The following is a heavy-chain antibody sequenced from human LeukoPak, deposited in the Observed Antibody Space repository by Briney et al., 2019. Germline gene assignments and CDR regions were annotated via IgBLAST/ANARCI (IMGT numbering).Heavy chain of an antibody. CDR1: GGSFSVYY. D-gene: IGHD3-10*01. V-gene: IGHV4-34*01. J-gene: IGHJ4*02. CDR2: INHSGST. CDR3: ARRGITMVRGVRDY. Sequence: SETLSLTCAVYGGSFSVYYWSWIRQPPGKGLEWIGEINHSGSTNYNPSLKSRVTISVDTSKNQFSLKLSSVTAADTAVYYCARRGITMVRGVRDYWGQGTLVTVSS.